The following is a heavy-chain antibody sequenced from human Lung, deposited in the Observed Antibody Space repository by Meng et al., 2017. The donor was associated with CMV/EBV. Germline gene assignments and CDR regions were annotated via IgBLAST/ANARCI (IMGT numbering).Heavy chain of an antibody. V-gene: IGHV3-74*01. CDR3: ARVPSYCGGGCYGAGKQPLDY. CDR1: GFTFSSYW. CDR2: INSDGSST. D-gene: IGHD2-21*01. J-gene: IGHJ4*02. Sequence: GGSLRLXCAASGFTFSSYWMHWVRQAPGKGLVWVSRINSDGSSTSYAGSVKGRFTISRDNDKNTLYLQMNSLRAEDTAVYYCARVPSYCGGGCYGAGKQPLDYWXQGTLVTVSS.